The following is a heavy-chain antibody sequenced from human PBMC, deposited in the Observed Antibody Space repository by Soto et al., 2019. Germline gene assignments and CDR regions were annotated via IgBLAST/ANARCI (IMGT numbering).Heavy chain of an antibody. Sequence: SVKVSCKASGGTFSSYAISWVRQAPGQGLEWMGGIIPIFGTANYAQKFQGRVTITADKSTSTAYMELSSLRSEDTAVYYCARPLTNYYYYGVDVWGQGTTVTVSS. D-gene: IGHD4-4*01. V-gene: IGHV1-69*06. CDR3: ARPLTNYYYYGVDV. J-gene: IGHJ6*02. CDR1: GGTFSSYA. CDR2: IIPIFGTA.